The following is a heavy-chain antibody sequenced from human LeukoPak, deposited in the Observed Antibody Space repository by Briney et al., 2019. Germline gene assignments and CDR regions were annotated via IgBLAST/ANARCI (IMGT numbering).Heavy chain of an antibody. D-gene: IGHD2-2*01. V-gene: IGHV1-18*04. Sequence: ASVKVSCKASGYTFTSYGISWVRQAPGQGLEWMGWISAYNGNTSYAQKLQGRVTMTTDTSTSTAYMELRSLRSDDTAVYYCSLLGYCSSTSCFDFDYWGQGTLVTVSS. J-gene: IGHJ4*02. CDR2: ISAYNGNT. CDR1: GYTFTSYG. CDR3: SLLGYCSSTSCFDFDY.